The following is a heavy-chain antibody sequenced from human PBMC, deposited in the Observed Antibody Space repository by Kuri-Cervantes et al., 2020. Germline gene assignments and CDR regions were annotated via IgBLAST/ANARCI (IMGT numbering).Heavy chain of an antibody. CDR3: AKEDLVRGPLDY. D-gene: IGHD3-10*01. CDR1: GFTFDDYA. J-gene: IGHJ4*02. CDR2: ISWNSGSI. Sequence: GGSLRLSCAASGFTFDDYAMHWVRQAPGKGLEWASGISWNSGSIGYADSVKGRFTISRDNAKNSLYLQMNSLRAEDTALYYCAKEDLVRGPLDYWGQGTLVTVSS. V-gene: IGHV3-9*01.